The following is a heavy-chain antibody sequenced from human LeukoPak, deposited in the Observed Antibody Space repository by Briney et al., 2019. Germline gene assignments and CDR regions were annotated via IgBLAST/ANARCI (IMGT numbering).Heavy chain of an antibody. J-gene: IGHJ4*02. CDR1: GFTFSSYS. Sequence: GGSLRLSCAASGFTFSSYSMHWVRQAPGKGLEYVSAISSNGDSTYYAISVEGRFTISKDNSKNTLYLQMNSLRAEDTAVYYCAKESSGGWYFDYWGQGTLVTVSS. CDR3: AKESSGGWYFDY. V-gene: IGHV3-64*01. D-gene: IGHD6-19*01. CDR2: ISSNGDST.